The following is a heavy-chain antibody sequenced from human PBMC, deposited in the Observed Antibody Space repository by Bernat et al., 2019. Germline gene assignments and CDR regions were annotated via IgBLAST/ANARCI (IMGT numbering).Heavy chain of an antibody. CDR3: ARGNMAASIFY. J-gene: IGHJ4*02. V-gene: IGHV4-34*01. D-gene: IGHD6-13*01. CDR2: ISHSGRT. Sequence: QVQLQQWGVGLLKPSETLSLTCAVYGGSFSGYSWTWIRQPPGKGLEWIGEISHSGRTNYNPSLKSRVTISIDTSKNQFSLSLSSVTAADTALYYCARGNMAASIFYWGQGTLVTVSS. CDR1: GGSFSGYS.